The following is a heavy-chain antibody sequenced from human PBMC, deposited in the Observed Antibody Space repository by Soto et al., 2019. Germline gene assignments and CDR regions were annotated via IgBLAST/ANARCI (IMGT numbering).Heavy chain of an antibody. CDR3: ATLHPRIELTVPPIPT. J-gene: IGHJ5*02. Sequence: VQLLQSGPGLVKPSGTLSLTCAVSGGSVSSTNWWSWVRQSPGKGLEWIGDSYHIGSTNYNPSLMCRVTIALDKSNNQFSLTLKYATAADTAVYYCATLHPRIELTVPPIPTWGQGTMVTVSS. CDR2: SYHIGST. V-gene: IGHV4-4*02. D-gene: IGHD2-2*02. CDR1: GGSVSSTNW.